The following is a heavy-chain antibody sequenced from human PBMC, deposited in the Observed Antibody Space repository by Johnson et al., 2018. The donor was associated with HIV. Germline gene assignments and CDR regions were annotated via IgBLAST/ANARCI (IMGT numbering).Heavy chain of an antibody. CDR2: ISNSASAI. CDR3: ARETAGATNDAFDI. D-gene: IGHD1-26*01. V-gene: IGHV3-11*04. CDR1: GFIFSDYY. J-gene: IGHJ3*02. Sequence: QVQLVESGGGLVKPGESLRLSCAASGFIFSDYYLTWIRQAPGKGLEWISYISNSASAIYYADSVKGRFTISRDNTKNSLYLQMNSLRAEDTAVYYCARETAGATNDAFDIWGQGTMVTVSS.